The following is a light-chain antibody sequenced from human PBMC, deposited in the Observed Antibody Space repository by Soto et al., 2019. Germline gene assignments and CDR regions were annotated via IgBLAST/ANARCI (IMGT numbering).Light chain of an antibody. CDR1: QSVGSY. J-gene: IGKJ1*01. V-gene: IGKV3-11*01. CDR2: DAS. Sequence: EIVLTQSPATLSLSPGERATLSCRASQSVGSYLAWYQQKPGQAPRLLIYDASNRATGIPARFSGSGSGTDFTLTISSLEPEDFAVYYCQQRRNWPRTFGQGTKVEIK. CDR3: QQRRNWPRT.